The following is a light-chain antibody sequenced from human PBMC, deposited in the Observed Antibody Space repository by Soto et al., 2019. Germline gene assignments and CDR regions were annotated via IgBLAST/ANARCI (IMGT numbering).Light chain of an antibody. V-gene: IGKV3-15*01. CDR1: QGVTTN. CDR3: QQYNNWPFS. CDR2: DVS. J-gene: IGKJ5*01. Sequence: IVVTQSPASLSVSPGERATLSCRAGQGVTTNFAWYQQKSGQSPRLLIYDVSIRATGVPARFSGTGSETDFTLTISGLQSEDSAVYFCQQYNNWPFSFAQGTRLEIK.